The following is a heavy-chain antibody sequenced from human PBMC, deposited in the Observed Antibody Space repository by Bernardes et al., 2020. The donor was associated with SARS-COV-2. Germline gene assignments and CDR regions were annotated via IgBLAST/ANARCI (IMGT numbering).Heavy chain of an antibody. CDR2: IYPGDSDT. V-gene: IGHV5-51*01. CDR1: GYSFTSYW. D-gene: IGHD2-15*01. CDR3: ARQCSGGSCTSGSFDI. J-gene: IGHJ3*02. Sequence: GESLKISCKGSGYSFTSYWIGWVRQMSGKGLEWMGIIYPGDSDTRYSPSSQGQVTISADKSISTAYLQWSSLKASDTAIYYCARQCSGGSCTSGSFDIWGQGTMVTVSS.